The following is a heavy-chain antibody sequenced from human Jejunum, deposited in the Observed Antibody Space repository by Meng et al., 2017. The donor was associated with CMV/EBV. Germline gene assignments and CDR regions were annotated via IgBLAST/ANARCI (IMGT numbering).Heavy chain of an antibody. CDR1: FTFRSHA. Sequence: FTFRSHAMTWVGQAPGKGLEWVAGISGRGNVIYYADSLKGRFTVSRDNSKNTLYLQLNSLRAEDTAVYYCAKDSCGDECFYRMDLWGQGTTGTGSS. CDR3: AKDSCGDECFYRMDL. D-gene: IGHD2-21*01. V-gene: IGHV3-23*01. J-gene: IGHJ6*02. CDR2: ISGRGNVI.